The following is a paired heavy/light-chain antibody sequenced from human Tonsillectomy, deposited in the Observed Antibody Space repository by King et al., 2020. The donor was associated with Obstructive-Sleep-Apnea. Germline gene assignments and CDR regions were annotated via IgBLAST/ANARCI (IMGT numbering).Heavy chain of an antibody. D-gene: IGHD1-26*01. CDR1: GYTFTSYY. CDR3: ARDKGELRKLGFDY. J-gene: IGHJ4*02. V-gene: IGHV1-46*01. Sequence: QVQLVQPGAEVKRPGASVKVSCKASGYTFTSYYMHWVRQAPGQGLEWMGIINPSGESTNYAQKFQGRVTMTRDTSTSTVYMELSSLRSEDTAVYYCARDKGELRKLGFDYWGQGTLVTVSS. CDR2: INPSGEST.
Light chain of an antibody. J-gene: IGLJ3*02. CDR1: TGAVTSGHY. V-gene: IGLV7-46*01. Sequence: QAVVTQEPSLTVSPGGTVTLTCGSSTGAVTSGHYPYWFQQKPGQAPRTLIYDTSNRHSWTPARFSGSLLGDKAALTLSGAQPEDEAEYYCLFSYSGARVFGGGTKLTVL. CDR2: DTS. CDR3: LFSYSGARV.